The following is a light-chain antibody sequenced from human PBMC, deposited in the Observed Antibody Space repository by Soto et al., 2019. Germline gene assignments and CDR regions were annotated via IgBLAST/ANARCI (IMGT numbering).Light chain of an antibody. CDR1: QGIANY. CDR2: AAS. J-gene: IGKJ3*01. Sequence: DIQMTQSPSSLSASVGDRLTITCRASQGIANYLAWYQQKPGKVPKLLIYAASTLEPGVPSRFSGSGFGTDFTLSISSLQPEDFATYYCQKYNGGPFTFGPGTKVDIK. CDR3: QKYNGGPFT. V-gene: IGKV1-27*01.